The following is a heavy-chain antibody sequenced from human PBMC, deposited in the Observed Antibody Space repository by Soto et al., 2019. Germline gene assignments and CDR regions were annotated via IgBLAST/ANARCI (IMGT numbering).Heavy chain of an antibody. CDR2: ISWNSGSI. CDR3: ATSIAVAGGDAFDI. D-gene: IGHD6-19*01. V-gene: IGHV3-9*01. J-gene: IGHJ3*02. CDR1: GFTFDDYA. Sequence: GGSLRLSCAASGFTFDDYAMHWVRQAPGKGLEWVSGISWNSGSIGYADSVKGRFTISRDNAKNSLYLQMNSLRAEDTAVYYCATSIAVAGGDAFDIWGQGTMVTVSS.